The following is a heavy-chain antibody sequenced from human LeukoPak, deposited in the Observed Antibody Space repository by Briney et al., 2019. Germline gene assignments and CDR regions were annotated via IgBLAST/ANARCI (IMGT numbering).Heavy chain of an antibody. CDR3: ARDRVAAAGTGWYFDL. CDR1: GGSISSSSYY. J-gene: IGHJ2*01. CDR2: IYYSGST. Sequence: SETLSLTCTVSGGSISSSSYYWGWIRQPPGKGLEWIGSIYYSGSTYYNPSLKSRVTISVDTSKNQFSLKLSSVTAADTAVYYCARDRVAAAGTGWYFDLWGRGTLVTVSS. V-gene: IGHV4-39*07. D-gene: IGHD6-13*01.